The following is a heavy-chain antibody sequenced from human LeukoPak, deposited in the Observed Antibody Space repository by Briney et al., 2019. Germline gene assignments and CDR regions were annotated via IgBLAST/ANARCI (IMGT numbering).Heavy chain of an antibody. CDR1: GGSISSGSYY. CDR3: ARGDSSSWYLNWYLDY. J-gene: IGHJ4*02. Sequence: SETLSLTCTVSGGSISSGSYYWSWIRQPAGKGLEWIGRIYSSGSTNYNPSLKSRVTISLDTSKNQFSLQLNSVTPEDTAVYYCARGDSSSWYLNWYLDYWGQGTLVTVSS. CDR2: IYSSGST. D-gene: IGHD6-13*01. V-gene: IGHV4-61*02.